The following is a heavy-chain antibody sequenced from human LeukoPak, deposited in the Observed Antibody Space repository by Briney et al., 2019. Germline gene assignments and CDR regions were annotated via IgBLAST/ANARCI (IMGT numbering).Heavy chain of an antibody. Sequence: GGSLRLSCGASGFTFSSYCMSWVRQAPGKGLEWVANIKQDGSEKYYVDSVKGRFTISRDNAKNSPYLQVNSLRAGDAAVYYCARGQYYYHSGTYTYYFDYWGQGALVTVSS. J-gene: IGHJ4*02. V-gene: IGHV3-7*01. CDR3: ARGQYYYHSGTYTYYFDY. D-gene: IGHD3-10*01. CDR1: GFTFSSYC. CDR2: IKQDGSEK.